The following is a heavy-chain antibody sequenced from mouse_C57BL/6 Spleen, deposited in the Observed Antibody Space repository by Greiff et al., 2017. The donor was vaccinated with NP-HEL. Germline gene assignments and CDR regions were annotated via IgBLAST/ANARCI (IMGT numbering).Heavy chain of an antibody. CDR2: IDPETGGT. J-gene: IGHJ2*01. V-gene: IGHV1-15*01. CDR3: TRWKITTVVGVGDFDY. CDR1: GYTFTDYE. D-gene: IGHD1-1*01. Sequence: VQLQQSGAELVRPGASVTLSCKASGYTFTDYEMHWVKQTPVHGLEWIGAIDPETGGTAYNQKFKGKAILTADKSSSTAYMELRSLTSEDSAVDDCTRWKITTVVGVGDFDYWGQGTTLTVSS.